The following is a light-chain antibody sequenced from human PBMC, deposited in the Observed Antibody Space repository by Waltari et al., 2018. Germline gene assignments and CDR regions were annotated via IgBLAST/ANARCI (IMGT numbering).Light chain of an antibody. J-gene: IGLJ1*01. CDR2: EAT. CDR1: SSDVGTSNL. CDR3: CSYATIGTLYV. Sequence: QSALTQPASVSGSPGQSITIHCTGTSSDVGTSNLVSWYQQHPGEAPILLLYEATKRPSGVCNLFSASKSGNTASLTISGLQVEDEADYYCCSYATIGTLYVFGTGTKVTVL. V-gene: IGLV2-23*01.